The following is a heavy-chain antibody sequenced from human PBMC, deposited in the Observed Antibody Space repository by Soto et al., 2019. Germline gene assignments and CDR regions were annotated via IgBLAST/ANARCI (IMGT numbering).Heavy chain of an antibody. J-gene: IGHJ6*02. CDR3: ARGQIEKYCSGGSCYSVYYYGMAV. D-gene: IGHD2-15*01. CDR1: GFTFSSYD. V-gene: IGHV3-13*05. Sequence: EVQLVESGGGLVQPGGSLRLSCAASGFTFSSYDMHWVRQATGKGLEWVSAIGTAGDPFYPGSVKGRFTISRENAKNSLYLQMNSLRAGGTAVYYCARGQIEKYCSGGSCYSVYYYGMAVWGQGTTVTVSS. CDR2: IGTAGDP.